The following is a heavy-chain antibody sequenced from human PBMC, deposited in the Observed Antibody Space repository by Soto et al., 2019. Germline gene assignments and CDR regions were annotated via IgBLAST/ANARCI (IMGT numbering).Heavy chain of an antibody. CDR3: ARAGGYYYYYYYGMDV. CDR1: GGTFSSYA. J-gene: IGHJ6*02. CDR2: IIPIFGTA. Sequence: SVKVSCKASGGTFSSYAISWVRQAPGQGLEWMGGIIPIFGTANYAQKFQGRVTITADKSTSTAYMELSSLRSEDTAVYYCARAGGYYYYYYYGMDVWGQGTTVTVSS. V-gene: IGHV1-69*06. D-gene: IGHD3-22*01.